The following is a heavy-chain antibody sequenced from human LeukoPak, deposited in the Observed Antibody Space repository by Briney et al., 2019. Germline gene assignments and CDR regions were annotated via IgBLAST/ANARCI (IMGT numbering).Heavy chain of an antibody. J-gene: IGHJ4*02. D-gene: IGHD5-18*01. CDR3: ARDLAYSRLDY. CDR1: GLTFSSSW. V-gene: IGHV3-7*01. Sequence: GGSLRLSCAVSGLTFSSSWMDWVRQAPGKGLEWVASINPNGNKKYSADSVKGRFTISRDNAENSLYLQMNSLRVEDTAFYYCARDLAYSRLDYWGQGMLVTVSS. CDR2: INPNGNKK.